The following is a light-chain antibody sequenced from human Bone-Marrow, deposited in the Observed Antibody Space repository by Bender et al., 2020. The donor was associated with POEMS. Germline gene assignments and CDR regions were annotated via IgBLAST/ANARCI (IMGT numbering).Light chain of an antibody. J-gene: IGLJ3*02. CDR3: ATWDDSLNGWV. CDR1: SSKFGSYP. V-gene: IGLV1-44*01. Sequence: QSVPTQPPSASGTPGQRVTISCSGSSSKFGSYPVNWYQQLPGAAPQLVIFNNSQRPSGVPDRFSGSNSGTSASLAISGLLSDAEADVYCATWDDSLNGWVFGGGTKLTVL. CDR2: NNS.